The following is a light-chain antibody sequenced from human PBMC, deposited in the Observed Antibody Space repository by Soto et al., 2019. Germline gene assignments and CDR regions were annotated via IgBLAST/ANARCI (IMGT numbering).Light chain of an antibody. CDR2: DAS. CDR3: QQYDNWPLT. V-gene: IGKV3-15*01. J-gene: IGKJ4*01. CDR1: QSVSSN. Sequence: EIVMTQSPATLSVSPGERASLSCRASQSVSSNLAWYQQKAGQAPRLLIYDASTRATGIPARFSGSGSGTEFTLTISSLQSEDFAGYYCQQYDNWPLTFGGGTKVEIK.